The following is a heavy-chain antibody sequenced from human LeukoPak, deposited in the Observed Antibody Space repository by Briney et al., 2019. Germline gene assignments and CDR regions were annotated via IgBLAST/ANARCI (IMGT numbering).Heavy chain of an antibody. Sequence: GGSLRLSCAASGFTFSSYAVSWVRQAPRKGLEWVSAISGSGGSTYCADSVKGRFTISRDNSKNTLYLQMNSLRAEDTAVYYCAKGTNYDFWSGYSLYWYFDLWGRGTLVTVSS. CDR2: ISGSGGST. V-gene: IGHV3-23*01. CDR1: GFTFSSYA. J-gene: IGHJ2*01. CDR3: AKGTNYDFWSGYSLYWYFDL. D-gene: IGHD3-3*01.